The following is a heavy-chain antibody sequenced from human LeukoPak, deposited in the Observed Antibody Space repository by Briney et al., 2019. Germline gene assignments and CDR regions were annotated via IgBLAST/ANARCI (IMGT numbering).Heavy chain of an antibody. CDR3: ASARRRPRAPYFDY. Sequence: GGSLRLSCAASGFTFSSYSMNWVRQAPGKGLEWVSSISSSSSYIYYADSVKGRFTISRDNAKNSLYLQTNSLRAEDTAVYYCASARRRPRAPYFDYWGQGTLVTVSS. J-gene: IGHJ4*02. V-gene: IGHV3-21*01. CDR1: GFTFSSYS. CDR2: ISSSSSYI. D-gene: IGHD1-14*01.